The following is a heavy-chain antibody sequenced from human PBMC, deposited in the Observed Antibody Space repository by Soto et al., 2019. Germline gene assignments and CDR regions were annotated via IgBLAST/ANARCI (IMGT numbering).Heavy chain of an antibody. D-gene: IGHD3-16*02. CDR3: ARDRAIMITFGGVIDTDYYYYGMEV. J-gene: IGHJ6*02. V-gene: IGHV4-4*02. Sequence: PSETLSLTCAVSGGSISSSNWWSWVRQPPGKGLEWIGEIYHSGSTNYNPSLKSRVTISVDKSKNQFSLKLSSVTAADTAVYYCARDRAIMITFGGVIDTDYYYYGMEVWGQGTTVTVSS. CDR1: GGSISSSNW. CDR2: IYHSGST.